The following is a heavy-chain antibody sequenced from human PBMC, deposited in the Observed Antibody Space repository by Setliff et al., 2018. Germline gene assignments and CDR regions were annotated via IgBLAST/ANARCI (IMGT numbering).Heavy chain of an antibody. V-gene: IGHV4-4*07. Sequence: SETLSLTCTVSGASISDYYWTWIRQPAGKELEWIGRVSASGSTTYNPSPKSRVTMSVDTSRNQISLNLNSVTAADTTVYYCARAVPRGATPDYWYFDLWGRGTLVTVSS. CDR1: GASISDYY. CDR3: ARAVPRGATPDYWYFDL. CDR2: VSASGST. D-gene: IGHD2-2*01. J-gene: IGHJ2*01.